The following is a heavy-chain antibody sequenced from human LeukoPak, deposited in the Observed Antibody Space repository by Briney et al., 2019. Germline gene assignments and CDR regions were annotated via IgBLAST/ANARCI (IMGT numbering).Heavy chain of an antibody. D-gene: IGHD6-6*01. J-gene: IGHJ6*03. Sequence: SETLSLTCTVSGGSISSYYWSWIRQPPGKGLEWIGYIYNSGSTNYNPSLESRVTISVDTSKNQVSLKLSSVTAADTAVYYCARDYSSSNYYYYYMDVSGKGTTVTVSS. CDR2: IYNSGST. V-gene: IGHV4-59*01. CDR1: GGSISSYY. CDR3: ARDYSSSNYYYYYMDV.